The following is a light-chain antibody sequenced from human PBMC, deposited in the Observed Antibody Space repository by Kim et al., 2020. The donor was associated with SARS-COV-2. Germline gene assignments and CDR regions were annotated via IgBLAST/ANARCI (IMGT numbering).Light chain of an antibody. V-gene: IGKV1-5*01. J-gene: IGKJ4*01. Sequence: ASVGERVAITCRASQHIRTRLAWHGQRPGKAPQVLIYDASRLQRGVQSRFSGSGAGTEFTLPISSLQPDDFATYYSQLYNSYSSTFGGGTKGDIK. CDR3: QLYNSYSST. CDR2: DAS. CDR1: QHIRTR.